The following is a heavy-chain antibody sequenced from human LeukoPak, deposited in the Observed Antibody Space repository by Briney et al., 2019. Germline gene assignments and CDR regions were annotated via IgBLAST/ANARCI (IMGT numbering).Heavy chain of an antibody. CDR1: GYTLTSYY. D-gene: IGHD2-15*01. V-gene: IGHV1-46*03. Sequence: VASVKVSCKASGYTLTSYYMHWVRQAPGQGLEWMGIINPSGGSTSYAQKFQGRVTMTRNTSTSTVYMELSSLRSEDTAVYYCARDFDRYCSGGSCYSSNWFDPWGLGTLVTVSS. CDR2: INPSGGST. J-gene: IGHJ5*02. CDR3: ARDFDRYCSGGSCYSSNWFDP.